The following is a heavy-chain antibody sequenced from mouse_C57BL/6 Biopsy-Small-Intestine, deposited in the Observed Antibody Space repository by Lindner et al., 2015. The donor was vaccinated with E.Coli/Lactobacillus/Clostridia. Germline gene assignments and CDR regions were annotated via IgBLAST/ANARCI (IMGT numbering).Heavy chain of an antibody. CDR1: GFNIKDDY. CDR3: TGGGAWFAY. V-gene: IGHV14-4*01. Sequence: VQLQESGAELVRPGASVKLSCTASGFNIKDDYMHWVKQRPEQGLEWIGWIDPGNGDTEYALKFQGKATITADTSSNTAYLQLSSLTSEDTAVYYCTGGGAWFAYWGQGTLVTVSA. CDR2: IDPGNGDT. J-gene: IGHJ3*01.